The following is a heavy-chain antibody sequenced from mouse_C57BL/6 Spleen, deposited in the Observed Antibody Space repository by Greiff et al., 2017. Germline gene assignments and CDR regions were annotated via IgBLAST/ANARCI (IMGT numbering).Heavy chain of an antibody. Sequence: EVKLVESGEGLVKPGGSLKLSCAASGFTFSSYAMSWVRQTPEKRLEWVAYISSGGDYTYYADTVKGRFTISRDNARNTLYLQMSSLKSEDTAMYYCTRVQYDGYLYFGGWGTGTTVTVSS. CDR3: TRVQYDGYLYFGG. CDR2: ISSGGDYT. V-gene: IGHV5-9-1*02. CDR1: GFTFSSYA. D-gene: IGHD2-3*01. J-gene: IGHJ1*03.